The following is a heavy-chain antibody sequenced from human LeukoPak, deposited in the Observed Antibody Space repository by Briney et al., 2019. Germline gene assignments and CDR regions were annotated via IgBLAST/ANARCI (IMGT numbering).Heavy chain of an antibody. CDR2: VSGTGESK. V-gene: IGHV3-23*01. CDR1: GFTFAGYA. D-gene: IGHD4-17*01. CDR3: ARDREGYGDFGDY. Sequence: GGSLRLSCAASGFTFAGYAMNWVRQAPGKGLEWISVVSGTGESKYYADSMKGRFTISRDNSKNTLFLQMNSLKAEDTAVYYCARDREGYGDFGDYWGQGTLVTVS. J-gene: IGHJ4*02.